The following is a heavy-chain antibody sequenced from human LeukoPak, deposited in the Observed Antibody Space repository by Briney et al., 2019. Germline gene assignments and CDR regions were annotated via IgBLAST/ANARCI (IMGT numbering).Heavy chain of an antibody. CDR2: IWYDGSNK. V-gene: IGHV3-33*01. J-gene: IGHJ4*02. CDR1: GFIFSSSG. Sequence: GGSLRPSCAASGFIFSSSGMHWVRQTPGKGLEWVGIIWYDGSNKYYADSVKGRFTISRDNAKNTVYLQMNSLRVEDTAVYYCARDQGTSGGWPAVGRMGYFDYWGQGTLVTVPS. CDR3: ARDQGTSGGWPAVGRMGYFDY. D-gene: IGHD2-8*01.